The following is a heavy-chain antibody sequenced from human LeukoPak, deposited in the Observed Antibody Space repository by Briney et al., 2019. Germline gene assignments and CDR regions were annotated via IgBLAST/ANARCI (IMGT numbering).Heavy chain of an antibody. CDR3: ARGSGYLAY. CDR1: GFTFSSFE. Sequence: GGSLRLSCAAPGFTFSSFEINWVRQAPGKGLEWISYISSSGSTIYYADSVKGRFSISRDNAKNSLYLQMNSLRAEDTAVYYCARGSGYLAYWGQGTLVTVSS. V-gene: IGHV3-48*03. D-gene: IGHD3-22*01. J-gene: IGHJ4*02. CDR2: ISSSGSTI.